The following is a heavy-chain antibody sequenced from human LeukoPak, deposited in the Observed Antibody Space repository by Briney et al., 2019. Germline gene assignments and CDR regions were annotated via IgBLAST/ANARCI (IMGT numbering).Heavy chain of an antibody. CDR2: ISAYNGNT. Sequence: ASVKVSCKASGYTFTSYGISWVRQAPGQGLEWMGWISAYNGNTNYAQKLQDRVTMTTDTSTSIAHMELRSLRSDDTAVYYCARITMVRGVIFDWYFDLWGRGTLVTVSS. D-gene: IGHD3-10*01. J-gene: IGHJ2*01. CDR1: GYTFTSYG. V-gene: IGHV1-18*01. CDR3: ARITMVRGVIFDWYFDL.